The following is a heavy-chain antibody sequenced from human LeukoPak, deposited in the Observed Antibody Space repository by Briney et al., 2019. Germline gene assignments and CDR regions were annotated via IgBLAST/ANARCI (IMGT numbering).Heavy chain of an antibody. Sequence: GASVKFSCKASGGTFSSYAISWVRQAPGQGLEWMGGIIPIFGTANYAQKFQGRVTITADESTSTAYMELSSLRSEDTAVYYCARGNDYYGSGSYHDYWGQGTLVTVSS. D-gene: IGHD3-10*01. CDR2: IIPIFGTA. CDR3: ARGNDYYGSGSYHDY. J-gene: IGHJ4*02. CDR1: GGTFSSYA. V-gene: IGHV1-69*13.